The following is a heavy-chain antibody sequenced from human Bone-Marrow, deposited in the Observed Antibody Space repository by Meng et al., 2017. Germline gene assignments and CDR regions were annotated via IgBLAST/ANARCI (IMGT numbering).Heavy chain of an antibody. J-gene: IGHJ6*02. V-gene: IGHV4-59*08. D-gene: IGHD3-22*01. CDR1: GGSISSYY. CDR2: IYYSGST. Sequence: GSLRLSCTVSGGSISSYYWSWIRQPPGKGLEWIGYIYYSGSTNYNPSLKSRVTISVDTSKNQFSLKLSSVTAADTAVYYCARQNYDSSGYLYYYYYYGMDVWGQGTTVTVSS. CDR3: ARQNYDSSGYLYYYYYYGMDV.